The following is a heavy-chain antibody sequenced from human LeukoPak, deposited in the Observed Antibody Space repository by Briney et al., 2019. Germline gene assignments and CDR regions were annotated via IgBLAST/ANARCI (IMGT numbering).Heavy chain of an antibody. CDR3: ARVASNCFDY. CDR2: ISSSGSTI. Sequence: GGSLRLSCGASGFTFSSYEMNWVRQAPGKGLEWVSYISSSGSTIHYADSVKGRFTISRDNAKNSLYLQMNSLRAEGTAVYYCARVASNCFDYWGQGTLVTVSS. D-gene: IGHD6-19*01. J-gene: IGHJ4*02. CDR1: GFTFSSYE. V-gene: IGHV3-48*03.